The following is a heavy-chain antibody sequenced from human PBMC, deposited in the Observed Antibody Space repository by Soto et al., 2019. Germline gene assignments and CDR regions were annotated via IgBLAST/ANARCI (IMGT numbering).Heavy chain of an antibody. CDR1: GGSISSSNW. CDR2: IYHSGST. CDR3: ARTKDTAMVIQSFDY. J-gene: IGHJ4*02. V-gene: IGHV4-4*02. Sequence: PSETLSLTCAVSGGSISSSNWWSWVRQPPGKGLEWIGEIYHSGSTNYNPSLKSRVTISVDKSKNQFSLKLSSVTAADTAVYYCARTKDTAMVIQSFDYWGQGTLVTVSS. D-gene: IGHD5-18*01.